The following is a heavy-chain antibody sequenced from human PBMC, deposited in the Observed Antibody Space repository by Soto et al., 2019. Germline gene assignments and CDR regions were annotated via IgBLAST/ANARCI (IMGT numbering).Heavy chain of an antibody. CDR3: ARITGRHLDY. V-gene: IGHV4-39*01. CDR2: VDYSGTA. Sequence: ETLSLTCTVSSGSISVTDVFWGWVRQPPGKGLEWIGNVDYSGTAYFSPSLATRVTFHVDTSKNQFSLTLFSVTAADTAVYYCARITGRHLDYWGQGILVTVSS. J-gene: IGHJ4*02. D-gene: IGHD1-20*01. CDR1: SGSISVTDVF.